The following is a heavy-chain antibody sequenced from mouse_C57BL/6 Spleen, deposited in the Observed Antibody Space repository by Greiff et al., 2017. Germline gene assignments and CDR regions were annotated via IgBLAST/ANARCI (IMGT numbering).Heavy chain of an antibody. CDR1: GFTFSSYT. CDR3: ARQDGSSTYAMDY. CDR2: ISGGGGNT. Sequence: EVMLVESGGGLVKPGGSLKLSCAASGFTFSSYTMSWVRQTPEKRLEWVATISGGGGNTYYPDSVKGRFTISRDHAKNTLYLQMSSLRSEETALYYCARQDGSSTYAMDYWGQGTSVTVSS. D-gene: IGHD1-1*01. V-gene: IGHV5-9*01. J-gene: IGHJ4*01.